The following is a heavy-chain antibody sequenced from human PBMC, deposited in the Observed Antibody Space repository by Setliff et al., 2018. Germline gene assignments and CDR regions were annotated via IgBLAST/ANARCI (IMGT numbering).Heavy chain of an antibody. D-gene: IGHD5-18*01. CDR2: FDPEDGET. V-gene: IGHV1-24*01. CDR1: GYTLTELS. Sequence: ASVKVSCKVSGYTLTELSMHWVRQAPGKGLEWTGGFDPEDGETIYAQKFQGRVTMTEDTSTDTAYMELSSLRSEDTAVYYCATSVSWIQLVLYPQGHPEPFDYWGQGTLVTVS. CDR3: ATSVSWIQLVLYPQGHPEPFDY. J-gene: IGHJ4*02.